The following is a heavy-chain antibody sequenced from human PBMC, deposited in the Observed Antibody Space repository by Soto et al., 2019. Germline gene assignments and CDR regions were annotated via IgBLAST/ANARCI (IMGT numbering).Heavy chain of an antibody. Sequence: QITLKESGPTLVRPTQTLTLTCAFSGFSLSTSGVGVGWIRQPPGKALEWLAVIYWDDSKHYSPSLRSRLTITKDPSKNQVVLTMTNMDPMDTGTYYCAHKGPEDWPLDSRGQGTLVTVSS. V-gene: IGHV2-5*02. CDR3: AHKGPEDWPLDS. J-gene: IGHJ4*02. CDR2: IYWDDSK. CDR1: GFSLSTSGVG. D-gene: IGHD3-9*01.